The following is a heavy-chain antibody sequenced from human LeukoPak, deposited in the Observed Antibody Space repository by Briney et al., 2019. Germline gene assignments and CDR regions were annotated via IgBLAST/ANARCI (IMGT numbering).Heavy chain of an antibody. CDR2: INPNSGGT. CDR3: ARGYYGSGDYFDY. V-gene: IGHV1-2*02. D-gene: IGHD3-10*01. CDR1: GYTFTGYY. J-gene: IGHJ4*02. Sequence: ASVKVPCKASGYTFTGYYMHWVRQAPGQGLEWMGWINPNSGGTNYAQKFQGRVTMTRDTSISTAYMELSRLRSDDTAVYYCARGYYGSGDYFDYWGQGTLVTVSS.